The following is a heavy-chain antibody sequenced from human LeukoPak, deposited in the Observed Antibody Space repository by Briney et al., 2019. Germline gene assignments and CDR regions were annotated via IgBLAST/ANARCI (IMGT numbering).Heavy chain of an antibody. CDR1: GGSISSTSYY. D-gene: IGHD3-10*01. CDR2: IYYSGST. Sequence: PSETLSLTCAVSGGSISSTSYYWAWIRQPPGKGLEWIGTIYYSGSTYHNPSLKSRVTMSVDTSRNQFSLKLSSVDAADTAVYYCAYMVRGAILYWGQGTLVTVSS. V-gene: IGHV4-39*01. CDR3: AYMVRGAILY. J-gene: IGHJ4*02.